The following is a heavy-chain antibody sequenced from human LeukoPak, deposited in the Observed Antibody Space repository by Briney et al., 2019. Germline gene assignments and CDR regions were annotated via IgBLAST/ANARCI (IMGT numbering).Heavy chain of an antibody. CDR2: IYYSGST. J-gene: IGHJ6*02. V-gene: IGHV4-59*01. Sequence: SETLSLTCTVSGGSISSYYWSWLRQPPGKGLEWIGYIYYSGSTNYNPSLKSRVTISVDTSKNQFSLKLSSVTAADTAVYYCARDNWNYGSSMDVWGQGTTVTVSS. CDR3: ARDNWNYGSSMDV. D-gene: IGHD1-7*01. CDR1: GGSISSYY.